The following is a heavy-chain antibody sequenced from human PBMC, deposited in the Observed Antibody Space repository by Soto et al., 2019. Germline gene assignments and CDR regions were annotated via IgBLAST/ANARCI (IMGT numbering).Heavy chain of an antibody. CDR3: TFRRDCAAGDLLDY. Sequence: GGSLRLSCAASGFTFSDSAMHWVRQASGKGLEWVGRIRNKTNNYATAYIASVKGRFTISRDDSKNTVYLQMNSLKIDDTAVYFCTFRRDCAAGDLLDYWGRGTLVPVSS. CDR2: IRNKTNNYAT. D-gene: IGHD2-21*01. CDR1: GFTFSDSA. V-gene: IGHV3-73*01. J-gene: IGHJ4*02.